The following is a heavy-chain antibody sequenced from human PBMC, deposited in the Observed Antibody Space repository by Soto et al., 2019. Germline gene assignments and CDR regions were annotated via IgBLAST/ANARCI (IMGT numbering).Heavy chain of an antibody. Sequence: QVQLVQSGAEVKKPGASVKVSRKTSGYPFTSYGINWVRQAPGQGPEWMGWISAYNGKTSYTQKFQGRVTMTTDTSTSTAYMELRSLRSDDTAEYYCARDRLIAVTGLLHYWGQGTLVTVSS. CDR2: ISAYNGKT. CDR3: ARDRLIAVTGLLHY. V-gene: IGHV1-18*01. J-gene: IGHJ4*02. D-gene: IGHD6-19*01. CDR1: GYPFTSYG.